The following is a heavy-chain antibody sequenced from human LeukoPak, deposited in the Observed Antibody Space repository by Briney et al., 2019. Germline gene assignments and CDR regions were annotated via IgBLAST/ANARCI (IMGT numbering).Heavy chain of an antibody. J-gene: IGHJ5*02. CDR1: GFTFSSYS. Sequence: GGSLRLSCAASGFTFSSYSMNWVRQAPGKGLEWVSSNSSSSSYIYYADSVKGRFTISRDNAKNSLYLQMNSLRAEDTAVYYCARGVGDTGNNWFDPWGQGTLVTVSS. D-gene: IGHD2-21*02. CDR2: NSSSSSYI. V-gene: IGHV3-21*01. CDR3: ARGVGDTGNNWFDP.